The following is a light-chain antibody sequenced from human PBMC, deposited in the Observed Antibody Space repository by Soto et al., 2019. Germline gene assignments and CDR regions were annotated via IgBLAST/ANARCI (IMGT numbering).Light chain of an antibody. Sequence: QSALTQPASVSGSPGQSITISCTGANSDVGDYDYVSWYQQHPGKAPKLIIYDVSNRPSGISNRFSGSKSGNTASLTISGLQAEDEADYYCSSYKVTYTVVFGGGTKLTVL. J-gene: IGLJ2*01. V-gene: IGLV2-14*01. CDR1: NSDVGDYDY. CDR3: SSYKVTYTVV. CDR2: DVS.